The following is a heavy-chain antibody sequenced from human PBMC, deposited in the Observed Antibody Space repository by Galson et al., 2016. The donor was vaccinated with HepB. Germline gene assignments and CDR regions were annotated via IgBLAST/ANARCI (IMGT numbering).Heavy chain of an antibody. CDR1: GFTFRNFA. Sequence: SLRLSCAASGFTFRNFAMHWVRQAPGKGLEWVAVISYDGRQKYYADSVKGRFIISSDNSNNTLYLQMNSLRAEDTAVYYCARRPVLTDDWYFDLWGRGALVTVSS. CDR3: ARRPVLTDDWYFDL. J-gene: IGHJ2*01. D-gene: IGHD4/OR15-4a*01. V-gene: IGHV3-30*04. CDR2: ISYDGRQK.